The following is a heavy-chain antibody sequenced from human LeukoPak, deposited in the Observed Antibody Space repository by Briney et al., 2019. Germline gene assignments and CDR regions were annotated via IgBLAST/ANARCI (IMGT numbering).Heavy chain of an antibody. CDR2: IYHSGST. J-gene: IGHJ5*02. Sequence: NASETLSLTCAVSGYSISSGYYWGWIRQPPGKGLEWIGSIYHSGSTYYNPSLKSRVTISVDTSENQFSLKLSSVTAADTAVYYCARRVDIVVVPAANWFDPWGQGTLVTVSS. CDR1: GYSISSGYY. CDR3: ARRVDIVVVPAANWFDP. V-gene: IGHV4-38-2*01. D-gene: IGHD2-2*01.